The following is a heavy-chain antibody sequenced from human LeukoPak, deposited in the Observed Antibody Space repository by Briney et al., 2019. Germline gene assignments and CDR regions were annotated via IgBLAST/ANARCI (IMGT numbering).Heavy chain of an antibody. J-gene: IGHJ6*03. CDR3: ARERGYCSSTSCPTRPGYYYYMDV. CDR2: ISGSGGST. CDR1: GFTFSSYG. Sequence: PGGSLRLSCAASGFTFSSYGVSWVRQAPGKGLEWVSAISGSGGSTYYADSVKGRFTISRDNAKNSLYLQMNSLRAEDTAVYYCARERGYCSSTSCPTRPGYYYYMDVWGKGTTVTISS. V-gene: IGHV3-23*01. D-gene: IGHD2-2*01.